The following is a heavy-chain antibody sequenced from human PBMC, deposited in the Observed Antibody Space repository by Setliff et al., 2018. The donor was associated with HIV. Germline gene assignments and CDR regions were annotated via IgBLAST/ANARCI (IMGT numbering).Heavy chain of an antibody. CDR3: MTRELGSAG. CDR2: ISDSGGST. D-gene: IGHD6-13*01. V-gene: IGHV3-23*01. Sequence: GGSLRLSCAASGFTFNNYAMSWVRQAPGKGLEWVSAISDSGGSTYYADSVKGRFTISRDNAKKFLYLQMNSLRAEDTAVYYCMTRELGSAGWGQGTLVTVSS. CDR1: GFTFNNYA. J-gene: IGHJ4*02.